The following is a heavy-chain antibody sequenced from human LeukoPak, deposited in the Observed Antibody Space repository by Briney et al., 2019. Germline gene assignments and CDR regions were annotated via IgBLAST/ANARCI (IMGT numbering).Heavy chain of an antibody. CDR2: MYYSGTT. CDR1: GGSIRRNNYY. D-gene: IGHD6-19*01. V-gene: IGHV4-39*07. J-gene: IGHJ4*02. Sequence: SETLSLTCTVSGGSIRRNNYYWGWIRQPPGKGLEWIGSMYYSGTTYYNPSLKSRVIISADTSKNQFSLKLSPVTAADTAVYYCARDNKAVAVNTAGVDYWGQGTLVTVSS. CDR3: ARDNKAVAVNTAGVDY.